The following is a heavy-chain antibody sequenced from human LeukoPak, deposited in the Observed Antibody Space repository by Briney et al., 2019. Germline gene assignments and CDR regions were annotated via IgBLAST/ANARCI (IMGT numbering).Heavy chain of an antibody. J-gene: IGHJ4*02. Sequence: GESLKISCKGSGHTFTTYWIGWVRQMPGKGLDWMGIIYPGDSDTRYSPSFQGQVTISADKSISTAYLQWSSLKASDTAMYYCARALRYFHWLEDWGQGTLATVSS. CDR2: IYPGDSDT. D-gene: IGHD3-9*01. CDR3: ARALRYFHWLED. CDR1: GHTFTTYW. V-gene: IGHV5-51*01.